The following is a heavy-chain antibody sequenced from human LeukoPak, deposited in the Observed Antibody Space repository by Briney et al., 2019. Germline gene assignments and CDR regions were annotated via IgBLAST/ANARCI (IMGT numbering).Heavy chain of an antibody. CDR3: ARVTGYMVEDYFDY. V-gene: IGHV4-4*07. D-gene: IGHD6-13*01. CDR2: IYTSGST. J-gene: IGHJ4*02. CDR1: GGSISSYY. Sequence: SETLSLTCTVSGGSISSYYWSWIRQPAGKGLEWIGRIYTSGSTNYNPSLKSRVTMSVDTSKNHFSLRLSSVTAADTAVYYCARVTGYMVEDYFDYWGQGTLVTVSS.